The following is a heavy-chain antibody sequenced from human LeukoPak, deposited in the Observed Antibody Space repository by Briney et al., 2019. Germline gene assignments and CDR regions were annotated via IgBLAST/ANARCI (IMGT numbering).Heavy chain of an antibody. Sequence: GGSLRLSCAASGFTVSSNYMSWVRQAPGKGLEWVSVIYSGGSTYYADSVKGRFTISRDNSKNTLYLQMNSLRAEDTAVYYCAKDRYYDILTGYLNWFDPWGQGTLVTVSS. D-gene: IGHD3-9*01. CDR3: AKDRYYDILTGYLNWFDP. CDR1: GFTVSSNY. V-gene: IGHV3-53*01. CDR2: IYSGGST. J-gene: IGHJ5*02.